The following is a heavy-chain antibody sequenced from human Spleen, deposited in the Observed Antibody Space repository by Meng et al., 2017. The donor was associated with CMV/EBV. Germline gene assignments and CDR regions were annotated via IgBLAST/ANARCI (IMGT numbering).Heavy chain of an antibody. CDR1: GFTFSTYW. J-gene: IGHJ4*02. CDR2: INGDGSGI. CDR3: ARHHLLKWLLYPGRFDY. V-gene: IGHV3-74*01. D-gene: IGHD3-3*01. Sequence: GGSLRLSCAASGFTFSTYWMHWVRQAPGKGLEWVSRINGDGSGIIYADSVKGRFTISRDNAGNTLYLQMHSLRADDTAVYYCARHHLLKWLLYPGRFDYWGQGTLVTVSS.